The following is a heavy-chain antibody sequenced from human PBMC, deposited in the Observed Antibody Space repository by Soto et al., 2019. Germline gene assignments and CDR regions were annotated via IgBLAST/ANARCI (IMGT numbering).Heavy chain of an antibody. Sequence: PGGSLRLSCAASGFTFSSYSMNWVRQAPGKGLEWVSSISSSSSYIYYADSVKGRFTISRDNAKNSLYLQMNSLRAEDTAVYYCAREVSVVPAATFDYWGQGTLVTVSS. J-gene: IGHJ4*02. CDR3: AREVSVVPAATFDY. CDR2: ISSSSSYI. V-gene: IGHV3-21*01. D-gene: IGHD2-2*01. CDR1: GFTFSSYS.